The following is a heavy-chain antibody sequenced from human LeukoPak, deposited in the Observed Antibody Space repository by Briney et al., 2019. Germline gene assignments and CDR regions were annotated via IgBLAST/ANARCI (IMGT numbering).Heavy chain of an antibody. CDR1: GFTVSSNY. CDR3: ARETTYYDFWSGYYSVTNYYGMDV. Sequence: GGSLRLSCAASGFTVSSNYMSWLRQAPGKGLEWVSVIYSGGSTYYADSVKGRFTISRDNSKNTLYLQMNSLRAEDTAVYYCARETTYYDFWSGYYSVTNYYGMDVWGQGTTVTVSS. D-gene: IGHD3-3*01. J-gene: IGHJ6*02. CDR2: IYSGGST. V-gene: IGHV3-66*01.